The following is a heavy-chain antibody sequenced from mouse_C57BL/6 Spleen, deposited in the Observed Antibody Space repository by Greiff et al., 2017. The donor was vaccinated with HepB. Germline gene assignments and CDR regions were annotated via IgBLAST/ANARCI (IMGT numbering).Heavy chain of an antibody. Sequence: QVHVKQSGAELARPGASVKLSCKASGYTFTSYGISWVKQRTGQGLEWIGEIYPRSGNTYYNEKFKGKATLTADKSSSTAYMELRSLTSEDSAVYFCARGDDFAYWGQGTLVTVSA. CDR2: IYPRSGNT. J-gene: IGHJ3*01. D-gene: IGHD2-3*01. CDR1: GYTFTSYG. CDR3: ARGDDFAY. V-gene: IGHV1-81*01.